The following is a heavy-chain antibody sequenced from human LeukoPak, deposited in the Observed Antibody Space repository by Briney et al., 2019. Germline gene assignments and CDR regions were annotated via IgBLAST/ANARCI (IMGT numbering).Heavy chain of an antibody. CDR2: IKQDGNER. Sequence: TGGSLRLSCAASGFTFSSYWMNWVRQAPGKGLEWVANIKQDGNERYYVDSAKGRFTISRDNAKNSLYLQMNSLGAEDTAVYYCARGPWTARDYFDYWGHGTLVTVSS. CDR3: ARGPWTARDYFDY. J-gene: IGHJ4*01. D-gene: IGHD3/OR15-3a*01. CDR1: GFTFSSYW. V-gene: IGHV3-7*03.